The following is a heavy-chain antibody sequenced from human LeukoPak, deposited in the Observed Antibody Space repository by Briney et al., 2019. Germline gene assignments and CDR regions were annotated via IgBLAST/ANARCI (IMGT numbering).Heavy chain of an antibody. V-gene: IGHV3-11*01. CDR1: GFTFTDVY. J-gene: IGHJ4*02. CDR2: ISPNSADI. Sequence: GGSLRLSCAASGFTFTDVYMSWIRQSPGKGLEWLAYISPNSADISYADSVRGRFTISRDNAKNSLYLQMNSLRVEDTGIYYCSRDPRSLDYWGQGALVTVSS. CDR3: SRDPRSLDY.